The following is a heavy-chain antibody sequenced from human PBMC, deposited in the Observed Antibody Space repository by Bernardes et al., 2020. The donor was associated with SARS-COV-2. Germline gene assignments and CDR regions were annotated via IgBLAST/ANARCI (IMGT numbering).Heavy chain of an antibody. J-gene: IGHJ5*02. Sequence: TLSLPCTVSGGSIIGYFWNWIRQPPGKGLEWIGFVYYTRRTDYNPSLKSRVTISVDTSKNQISLTLNSVTAADTAMYYCARGVQMEQIDPWGQGTLVTVSS. V-gene: IGHV4-59*01. CDR1: GGSIIGYF. CDR2: VYYTRRT. CDR3: ARGVQMEQIDP. D-gene: IGHD1-1*01.